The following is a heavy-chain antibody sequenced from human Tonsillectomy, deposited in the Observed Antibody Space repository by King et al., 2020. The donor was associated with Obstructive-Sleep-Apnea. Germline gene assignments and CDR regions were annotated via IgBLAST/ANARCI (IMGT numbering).Heavy chain of an antibody. CDR1: GGSISSYY. Sequence: QLQESGPGLVKPPETLSLTCTVSGGSISSYYWNWIRQPPGKGLEWIGYIYYSGSTNYNPSLKSRVNLSIDTSKNQFSLRLSSVTAADTAVCYCAGDQGYLGSGSYRDNWFDPWGQGTLVTVSS. V-gene: IGHV4-59*01. CDR2: IYYSGST. J-gene: IGHJ5*02. CDR3: AGDQGYLGSGSYRDNWFDP. D-gene: IGHD3-10*01.